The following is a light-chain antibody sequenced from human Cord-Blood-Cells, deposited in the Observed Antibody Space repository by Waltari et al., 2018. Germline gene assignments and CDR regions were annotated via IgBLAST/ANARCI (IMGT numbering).Light chain of an antibody. Sequence: DIQMTQSPSSLSASVGDRVTITCRASQSISSYLNWYQQKPEKAPKLLIYDASSLQSGVPSRFSGSGSGTDFTLTISSLQPEDFATYYCQQSYSTPLFTFGPGTKVDIK. V-gene: IGKV1-39*01. CDR3: QQSYSTPLFT. J-gene: IGKJ3*01. CDR1: QSISSY. CDR2: DAS.